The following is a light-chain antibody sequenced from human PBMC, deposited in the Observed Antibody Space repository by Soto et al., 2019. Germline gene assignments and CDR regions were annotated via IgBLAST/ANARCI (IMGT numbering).Light chain of an antibody. J-gene: IGKJ1*01. CDR1: QSISAY. Sequence: DIQMTQSPSSLSASVGDRVTITCRASQSISAYLNWYQQKPGKAPTLLIYAASTLQSGVPSRFSGRGSGIDFTLTISSLQPEDFASYHCQQSYSAPWTFGQGTKVDIK. CDR3: QQSYSAPWT. V-gene: IGKV1-39*01. CDR2: AAS.